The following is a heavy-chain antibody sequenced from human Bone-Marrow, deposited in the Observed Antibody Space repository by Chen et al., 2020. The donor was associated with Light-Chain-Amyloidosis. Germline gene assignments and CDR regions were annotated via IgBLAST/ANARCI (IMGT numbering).Heavy chain of an antibody. J-gene: IGHJ4*02. CDR3: ATVGPTGEGGDY. CDR1: GYTFTDYY. Sequence: EVQLVQSGAEVKKPGATVKISCKVSGYTFTDYYIHWVQQAPGNGLEWMGLVDHEHGETKYAKKFQGRVTTTADTSTDTAYMELTGLRSEDTAVYYCATVGPTGEGGDYWGQGTPVTVSS. D-gene: IGHD1-26*01. CDR2: VDHEHGET. V-gene: IGHV1-69-2*01.